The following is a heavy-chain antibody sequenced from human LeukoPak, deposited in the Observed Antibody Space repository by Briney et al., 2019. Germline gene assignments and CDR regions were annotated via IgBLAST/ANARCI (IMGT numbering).Heavy chain of an antibody. CDR3: ARLRGEQWLPIDY. D-gene: IGHD6-19*01. CDR2: IYHSGST. Sequence: PSETLSLTCTVSGGSISTYYWNWIRQPPGKGLEWIGYIYHSGSTNYNPSLQSRVTISVDTSKNQFSLNLNSVTAADTAVYYCARLRGEQWLPIDYWGQGTLVTVSS. J-gene: IGHJ4*02. V-gene: IGHV4-59*01. CDR1: GGSISTYY.